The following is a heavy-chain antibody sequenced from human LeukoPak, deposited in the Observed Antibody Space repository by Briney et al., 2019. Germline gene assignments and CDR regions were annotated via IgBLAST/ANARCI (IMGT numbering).Heavy chain of an antibody. CDR1: GFTFSSYS. CDR3: ARDKRNYYDSSGYYHY. Sequence: GGSLRLSCAASGFTFSSYSMNWVRQAPGKGLEWVSYISSSSSTIYYADSVKGRFTISRDNAKNSLYLQMNSLRAEDTAVYYCARDKRNYYDSSGYYHYWGQGTLVTVSS. V-gene: IGHV3-48*01. J-gene: IGHJ4*02. D-gene: IGHD3-22*01. CDR2: ISSSSSTI.